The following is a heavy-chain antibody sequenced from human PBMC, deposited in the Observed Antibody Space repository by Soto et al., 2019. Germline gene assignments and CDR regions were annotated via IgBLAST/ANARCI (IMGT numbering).Heavy chain of an antibody. J-gene: IGHJ4*02. CDR2: ISGSGGST. D-gene: IGHD6-6*01. Sequence: GGSLRLSCAASGFTFSSYAMSWVRQAPGKGLEWVSAISGSGGSTYYADSVKGRSTISRDNSKNTLYLQMNSLRAEDTAVYYCAKAPLYSSSPGPFDYWGQGTLVTVSS. V-gene: IGHV3-23*01. CDR1: GFTFSSYA. CDR3: AKAPLYSSSPGPFDY.